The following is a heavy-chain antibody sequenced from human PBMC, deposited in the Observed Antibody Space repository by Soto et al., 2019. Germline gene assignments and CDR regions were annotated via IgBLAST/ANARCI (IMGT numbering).Heavy chain of an antibody. CDR1: GFTFSSYA. J-gene: IGHJ6*02. V-gene: IGHV3-30-3*01. CDR2: ISYDGSNK. Sequence: QVQLVESGGGVVQPGRSLRLSCAASGFTFSSYAMYWVRQAPGKGLEWVAVISYDGSNKYYADSGKGRFTISRDNSKNTLYLQMNSLRAEDTAVYYCARAGCDGGRCYTLVGLRYGMDVWGQGTTVTVSS. CDR3: ARAGCDGGRCYTLVGLRYGMDV. D-gene: IGHD2-15*01.